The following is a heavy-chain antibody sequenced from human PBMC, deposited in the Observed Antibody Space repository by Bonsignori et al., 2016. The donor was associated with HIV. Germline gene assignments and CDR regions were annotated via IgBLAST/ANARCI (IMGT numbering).Heavy chain of an antibody. CDR3: ARVPITMDAFDI. CDR2: ISSSGSTI. J-gene: IGHJ3*02. V-gene: IGHV3-48*03. D-gene: IGHD3-3*01. Sequence: VRQAPGKGLEWVSYISSSGSTIYYADSVKGRFTISRDNAKNSLYLQMNSLRAEDTAVYYCARVPITMDAFDIWGQGTMVTVSS.